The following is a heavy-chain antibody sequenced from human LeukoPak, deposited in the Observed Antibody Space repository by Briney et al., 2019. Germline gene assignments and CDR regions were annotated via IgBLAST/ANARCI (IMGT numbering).Heavy chain of an antibody. Sequence: PSETLSPTCAVYGGSFSGYYWSWIRQPPGKGLEWIGEINHSGSTNYNPSLKSRVTISVDTSQNQFSLKVRSVTAADTAVYYCARGLLGATGYFQHWGQGTLVTVSS. CDR3: ARGLLGATGYFQH. J-gene: IGHJ1*01. CDR2: INHSGST. V-gene: IGHV4-34*01. D-gene: IGHD1-26*01. CDR1: GGSFSGYY.